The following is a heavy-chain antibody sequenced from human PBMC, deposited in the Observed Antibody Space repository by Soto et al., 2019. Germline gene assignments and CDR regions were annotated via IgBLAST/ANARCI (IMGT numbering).Heavy chain of an antibody. CDR1: DYTFTSYG. Sequence: QVHLAQSGAEVKKPGASVKVSFKCSDYTFTSYGITWVRQAPGQGLEWMGWISAHNGNTDYAQRLQGRVTVTRDTSTSTAYMELRSLRSDDTAVYYCARGRYGDYWGQGALVTVSS. J-gene: IGHJ4*02. D-gene: IGHD1-1*01. V-gene: IGHV1-18*01. CDR3: ARGRYGDY. CDR2: ISAHNGNT.